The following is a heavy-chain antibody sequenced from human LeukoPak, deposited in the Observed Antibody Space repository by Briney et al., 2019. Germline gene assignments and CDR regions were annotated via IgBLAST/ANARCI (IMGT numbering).Heavy chain of an antibody. D-gene: IGHD1/OR15-1a*01. CDR2: IRQDGSVQ. V-gene: IGHV3-7*01. CDR3: LVTTRSRGFDH. Sequence: GGSLRLSCAASGFTFSSYWMSWVRQAPGKGLEWVANIRQDGSVQNYVDSVKGRFTISRDNPKNSVYPQMSSLRAEDTAVYYCLVTTRSRGFDHWGQGTLVTVSS. CDR1: GFTFSSYW. J-gene: IGHJ4*02.